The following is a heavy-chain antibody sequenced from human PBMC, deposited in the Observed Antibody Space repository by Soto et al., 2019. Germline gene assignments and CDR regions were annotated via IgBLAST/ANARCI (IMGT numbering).Heavy chain of an antibody. J-gene: IGHJ4*02. D-gene: IGHD4-17*01. CDR3: ARPSCSYGDYAWSVLY. CDR1: GYTFSGYA. V-gene: IGHV1-18*01. CDR2: TSAYNGNT. Sequence: QVQLLQSGAEVKKPGASVKVSCKASGYTFSGYAISRVRQAPGQGLEWMGWTSAYNGNTNTVQKFQGRVTMTIDTSTSTAYMELRSLRSDDTAVYYCARPSCSYGDYAWSVLYWCQGTLVTGSS.